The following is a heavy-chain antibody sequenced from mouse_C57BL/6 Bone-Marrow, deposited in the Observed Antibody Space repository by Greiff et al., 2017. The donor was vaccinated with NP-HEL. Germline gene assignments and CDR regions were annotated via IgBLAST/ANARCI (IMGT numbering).Heavy chain of an antibody. CDR3: ARSYDGYYTWFAY. J-gene: IGHJ3*01. CDR1: GYAFTNYL. D-gene: IGHD2-3*01. V-gene: IGHV1-54*01. Sequence: QVQLQQSGAELVRPGTSVKVSCKASGYAFTNYLIEWVQQRPGQGLEWIGVINPGSGGTNYNEKFKGTATLTADKSSSTAYMQLSSLTSEDSAVYFCARSYDGYYTWFAYWGQGTLVTVSA. CDR2: INPGSGGT.